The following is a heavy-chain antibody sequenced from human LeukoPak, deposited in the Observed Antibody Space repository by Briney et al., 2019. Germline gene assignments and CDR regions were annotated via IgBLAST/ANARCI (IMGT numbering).Heavy chain of an antibody. J-gene: IGHJ4*02. D-gene: IGHD3-3*01. Sequence: SVKVSCKASGGTFSSYAISWVRQAPGQGLEWMGGIIPIFGIANYAQKFQGRVTITTDESTSTAYMELSSLRSEDTAVYYCARARRVYYDFWSGYSSPYYFDYWGQGTLVTVSS. CDR3: ARARRVYYDFWSGYSSPYYFDY. V-gene: IGHV1-69*05. CDR2: IIPIFGIA. CDR1: GGTFSSYA.